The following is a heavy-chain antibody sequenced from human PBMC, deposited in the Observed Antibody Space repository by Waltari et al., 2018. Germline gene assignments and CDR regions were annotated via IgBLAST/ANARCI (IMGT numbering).Heavy chain of an antibody. CDR1: GGTFRSYA. CDR2: IIPILGTA. D-gene: IGHD6-13*01. CDR3: ARVIAAAGHYYFDY. J-gene: IGHJ4*02. Sequence: QVQRVQSGAEVKKPGSSVKVTCKESGGTFRSYAISWVRQAPGQGLEWMGGIIPILGTANYAQKFHGRVTITADESTITAYMELSSLRSEDTAVYYCARVIAAAGHYYFDYWGQGTLVTVSS. V-gene: IGHV1-69*13.